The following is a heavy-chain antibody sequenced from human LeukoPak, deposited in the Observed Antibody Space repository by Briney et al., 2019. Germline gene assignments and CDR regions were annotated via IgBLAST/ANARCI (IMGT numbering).Heavy chain of an antibody. Sequence: SVKVSCKASGGTFSSYAISWVRQAPGQGLEWMGGIIPIFGTANYAQKSQGRVTITADESTSTAYMELSSLRSEDTAVYYCARDYDSSGFTHYFDYWGQGTLVTVSS. CDR3: ARDYDSSGFTHYFDY. CDR1: GGTFSSYA. D-gene: IGHD3-22*01. J-gene: IGHJ4*02. V-gene: IGHV1-69*13. CDR2: IIPIFGTA.